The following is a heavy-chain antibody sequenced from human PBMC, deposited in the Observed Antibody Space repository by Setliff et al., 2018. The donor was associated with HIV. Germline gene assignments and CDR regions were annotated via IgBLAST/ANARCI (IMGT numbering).Heavy chain of an antibody. J-gene: IGHJ4*02. V-gene: IGHV4-61*10. CDR3: ARGSPSSSWYGEYAY. Sequence: SETLSLTCTVSGGSISSGSYYWSWIRQPAGKGLEWIGEINHSGSTFYSPSLKSRVTISVDTSKNQFSLKLSSVTAADTAIYYCARGSPSSSWYGEYAYWGQGTLVTVSS. CDR1: GGSISSGSYY. D-gene: IGHD6-13*01. CDR2: INHSGST.